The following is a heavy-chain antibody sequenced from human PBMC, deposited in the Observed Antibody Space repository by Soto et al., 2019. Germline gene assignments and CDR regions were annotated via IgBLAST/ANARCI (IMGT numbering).Heavy chain of an antibody. CDR3: ARPDFGDYWYFDL. D-gene: IGHD4-17*01. J-gene: IGHJ2*01. Sequence: QDQLVQSGAEVKKPGSSVKVSCKASGGTFSSHTFSWVRQAPGQGLEWMGRIIPALGTATYAQKYQGSVAITADESATTVYMELTSLRSEDTAVYYCARPDFGDYWYFDLWGRGTLVTVSS. CDR2: IIPALGTA. CDR1: GGTFSSHT. V-gene: IGHV1-69*08.